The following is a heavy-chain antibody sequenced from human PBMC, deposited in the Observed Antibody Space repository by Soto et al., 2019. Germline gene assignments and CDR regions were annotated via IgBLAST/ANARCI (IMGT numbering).Heavy chain of an antibody. V-gene: IGHV1-8*02. CDR1: GFPFSNYY. Sequence: ASVKVSCKATGFPFSNYYLHWVRQAPGRGLEWMGWMNPNSGNTGYAQKFQGRVTMTRNTSISTAYMELSSLRSEDTAVYYCARGPGYYYYYYYMDVWGKGTTVTVSS. CDR3: ARGPGYYYYYYYMDV. CDR2: MNPNSGNT. D-gene: IGHD1-1*01. J-gene: IGHJ6*03.